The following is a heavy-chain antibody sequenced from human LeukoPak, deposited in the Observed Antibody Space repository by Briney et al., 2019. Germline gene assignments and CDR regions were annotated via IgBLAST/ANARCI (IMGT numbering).Heavy chain of an antibody. CDR3: ARLVYYYDSSGYYAYYYYYYMDV. J-gene: IGHJ6*03. CDR2: IYYSGST. Sequence: SETLSLTCTVSGGSISSSSYYWGWIRQPPGKGLEWIGSIYYSGSTYYNPSLKSRVTISVDTSKNQFSLKLSSVTAADTAVYYCARLVYYYDSSGYYAYYYYYYMDVWGNGTTVTVSS. D-gene: IGHD3-22*01. V-gene: IGHV4-39*07. CDR1: GGSISSSSYY.